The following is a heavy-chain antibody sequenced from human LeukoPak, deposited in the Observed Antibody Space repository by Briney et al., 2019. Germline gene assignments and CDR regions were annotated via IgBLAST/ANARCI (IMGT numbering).Heavy chain of an antibody. CDR2: ISYDGSNK. D-gene: IGHD6-13*01. Sequence: GGTLRLSCAASGFTFSSYAMHWVRQAPGKGLEWVAVISYDGSNKYYADSVKGRFTISRDNSKNTLYLQTNSLRAEDTAVYYCARGDSSSWYAYGYYYGMDVWGQGTTVTVSS. V-gene: IGHV3-30-3*01. CDR1: GFTFSSYA. CDR3: ARGDSSSWYAYGYYYGMDV. J-gene: IGHJ6*02.